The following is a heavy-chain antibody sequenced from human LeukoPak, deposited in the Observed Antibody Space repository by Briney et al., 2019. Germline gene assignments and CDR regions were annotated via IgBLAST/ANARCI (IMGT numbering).Heavy chain of an antibody. D-gene: IGHD5-18*01. J-gene: IGHJ4*02. Sequence: GGSLRLSCAASGFTFSTSWMSWVRQAPGKGLEWVANIKQDGSEKYYVDSVKGRFTISRDNTKKSLYLQMSSLRAEDTAMYYCARVTGYSYAYYRGQGTLVTVSS. CDR1: GFTFSTSW. CDR2: IKQDGSEK. V-gene: IGHV3-7*01. CDR3: ARVTGYSYAYY.